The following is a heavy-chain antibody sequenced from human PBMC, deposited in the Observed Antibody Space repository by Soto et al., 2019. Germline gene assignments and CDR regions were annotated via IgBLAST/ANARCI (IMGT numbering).Heavy chain of an antibody. CDR1: GGFVSIGGYY. CDR2: MSHSGGT. Sequence: SETLSLTCAVYGGFVSIGGYYWSWIRQPPGKGLEWIGEMSHSGGTHFNPSLKSRVTISVDTSKNQFSLKMTSVTAADTALYYCARVERGTATTVVDAFDIWGPGTMVTVSS. D-gene: IGHD1-1*01. V-gene: IGHV4-34*01. J-gene: IGHJ3*02. CDR3: ARVERGTATTVVDAFDI.